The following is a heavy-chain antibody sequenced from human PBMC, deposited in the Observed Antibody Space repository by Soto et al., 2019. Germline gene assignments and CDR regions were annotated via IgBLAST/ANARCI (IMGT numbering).Heavy chain of an antibody. V-gene: IGHV3-20*04. Sequence: PGGSLRLSCAASGFTFDDYGMSWVRQAPGKGLEWVSGINWNGGSTGYADSVKGRFTISRDNAKNSLYLQMNSLRAEDTALYYCARGPKDYYDSSGLRYYFDYWGKGTLVTVSS. CDR2: INWNGGST. D-gene: IGHD3-22*01. CDR1: GFTFDDYG. J-gene: IGHJ4*02. CDR3: ARGPKDYYDSSGLRYYFDY.